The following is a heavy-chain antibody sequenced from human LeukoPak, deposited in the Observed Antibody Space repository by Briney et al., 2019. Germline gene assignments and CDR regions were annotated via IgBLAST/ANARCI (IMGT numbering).Heavy chain of an antibody. CDR2: IYTSGST. J-gene: IGHJ4*02. V-gene: IGHV4-4*09. D-gene: IGHD3-22*01. CDR3: ARVSSGYPEYYFDY. CDR1: GGSISSYY. Sequence: SETLSLTCTVSGGSISSYYWSWIRQPPGKGLEWIGYIYTSGSTNYNPSLKSRVTISVDTTKNQSSLKLSSVTAADTAVYYCARVSSGYPEYYFDYWGQGTLVTVSS.